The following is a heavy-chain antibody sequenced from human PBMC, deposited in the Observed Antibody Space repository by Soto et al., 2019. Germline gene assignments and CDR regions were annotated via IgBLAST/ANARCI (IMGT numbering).Heavy chain of an antibody. Sequence: QVQLVQSGAEVKKPGASVKVSCKASGYTFTIYGISWVRQAPGQGLEWMGWINAYNGNTNYGQKLQGRVTMTTDTATSTAYMELRSLRSDDTAVDCCASEGSSGRLGFDYWGQGTLVTVSA. D-gene: IGHD6-19*01. J-gene: IGHJ4*02. CDR1: GYTFTIYG. CDR3: ASEGSSGRLGFDY. CDR2: INAYNGNT. V-gene: IGHV1-18*01.